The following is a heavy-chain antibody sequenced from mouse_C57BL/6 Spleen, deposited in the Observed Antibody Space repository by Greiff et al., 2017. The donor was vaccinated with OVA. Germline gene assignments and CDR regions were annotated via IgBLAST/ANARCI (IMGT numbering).Heavy chain of an antibody. CDR3: ARDYYGSLDY. CDR2: IDPSDSYT. V-gene: IGHV1-69*01. J-gene: IGHJ2*01. Sequence: QVQLQQSGPELVMPGASVKLSCKASGYTFTSYWMHWVKQRPGQGLEWIGEIDPSDSYTNYNQKFKGKSTLTVDKSSSTAYMQLSSLTSEDSAVYYCARDYYGSLDYWGQGTTLTVSS. CDR1: GYTFTSYW. D-gene: IGHD1-1*01.